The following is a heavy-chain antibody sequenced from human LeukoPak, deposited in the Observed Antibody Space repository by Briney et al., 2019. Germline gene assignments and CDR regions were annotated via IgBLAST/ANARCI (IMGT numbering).Heavy chain of an antibody. D-gene: IGHD2-2*01. CDR3: ARDRVVVPAAIGDGMDV. Sequence: PGGSLRLSCAASGFNFSNYHLNWVRQAPGKEQEWVSTINNSSSYIYYADSVKGRFTISRDNAKNSLYLQMNSLRAEDTAVYYCARDRVVVPAAIGDGMDVWGQGTTVTVSS. J-gene: IGHJ6*02. CDR1: GFNFSNYH. CDR2: INNSSSYI. V-gene: IGHV3-21*01.